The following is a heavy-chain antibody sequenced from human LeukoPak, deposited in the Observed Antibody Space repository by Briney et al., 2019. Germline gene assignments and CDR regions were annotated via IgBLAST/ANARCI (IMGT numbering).Heavy chain of an antibody. V-gene: IGHV4-30-4*01. D-gene: IGHD2-15*01. CDR1: GGSISNGGYY. CDR3: ARGGSGPSYYFDY. J-gene: IGHJ4*02. Sequence: SETLSLTCAVSGGSISNGGYYWSWIRQPPGKGLEWIGYIYYSGSTYYNPSLKSRVTISVDTSKNQFSLKLSSVTAADTAVYYCARGGSGPSYYFDYWGQGTLVTVSS. CDR2: IYYSGST.